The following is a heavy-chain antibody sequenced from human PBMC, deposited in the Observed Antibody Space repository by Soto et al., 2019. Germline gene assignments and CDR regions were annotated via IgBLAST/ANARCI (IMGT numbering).Heavy chain of an antibody. CDR2: IYYTGTP. V-gene: IGHV4-31*03. D-gene: IGHD6-6*01. Sequence: QVQLQESGPGLVKPSQTLSLTCTVSGGAISSGGYYWSWVRQPPGKGLEWIGHIYYTGTPYYKPSLHSRVTSSVDTSKVQFSLKLSSVAAADTAVYYWARDEYSSSSVWFTYWGQGTLVTFSS. J-gene: IGHJ4*02. CDR1: GGAISSGGYY. CDR3: ARDEYSSSSVWFTY.